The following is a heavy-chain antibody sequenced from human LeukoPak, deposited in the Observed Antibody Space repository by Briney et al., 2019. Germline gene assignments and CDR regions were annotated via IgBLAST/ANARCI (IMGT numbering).Heavy chain of an antibody. Sequence: GGSLRLSCAASGFTFSDYYMSWIRQAPGKGLEWVPYISSSGSTIYYADSVKGRFTISRDNAKNSLYLQMNSLRAEDTAVYYCARETSSGWYVDYWGQGTLVTVYS. CDR3: ARETSSGWYVDY. J-gene: IGHJ4*02. V-gene: IGHV3-11*04. CDR1: GFTFSDYY. D-gene: IGHD6-19*01. CDR2: ISSSGSTI.